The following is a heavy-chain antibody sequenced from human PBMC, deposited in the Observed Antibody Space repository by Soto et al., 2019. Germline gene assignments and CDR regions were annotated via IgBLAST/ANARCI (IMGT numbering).Heavy chain of an antibody. D-gene: IGHD4-17*01. J-gene: IGHJ4*02. Sequence: SETLSLTCTVSGGSISSSSYYWGWIRQPPGKGLEWIGSIYYSGSTYYNPSLKSRVTISVDTSKNQFSLKLSSVAAADTAVYYCASTQYGDYVGYWGQGTLVTVSS. CDR1: GGSISSSSYY. V-gene: IGHV4-39*01. CDR2: IYYSGST. CDR3: ASTQYGDYVGY.